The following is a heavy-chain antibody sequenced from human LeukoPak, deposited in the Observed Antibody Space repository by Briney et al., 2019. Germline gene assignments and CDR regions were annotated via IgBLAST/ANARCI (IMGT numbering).Heavy chain of an antibody. Sequence: SETLSLTCTVSRYSISSGYSWGWIRQPPGKGLEGFGSIYHSGSTYYNPSLKSRVTQSVDTTKNKFSLKLSSVTAPDAAVYYWARDRGPGATPTYWGQGTLVTVPS. CDR1: RYSISSGYS. V-gene: IGHV4-38-2*02. CDR2: IYHSGST. D-gene: IGHD1-26*01. J-gene: IGHJ4*02. CDR3: ARDRGPGATPTY.